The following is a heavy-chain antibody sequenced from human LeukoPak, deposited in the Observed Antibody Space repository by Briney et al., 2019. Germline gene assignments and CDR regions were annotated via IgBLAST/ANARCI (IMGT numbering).Heavy chain of an antibody. D-gene: IGHD6-19*01. Sequence: GRSLRLSCAASGFTFSDYGIHWVRQAPGQGLEWVALIWYDGSKKYYADSVKGRFTISRDNTKNTLYLQLNSLRAEDTALYYCAKAVAAPGAFDIWGRGTVVTVSS. J-gene: IGHJ3*02. V-gene: IGHV3-33*06. CDR2: IWYDGSKK. CDR3: AKAVAAPGAFDI. CDR1: GFTFSDYG.